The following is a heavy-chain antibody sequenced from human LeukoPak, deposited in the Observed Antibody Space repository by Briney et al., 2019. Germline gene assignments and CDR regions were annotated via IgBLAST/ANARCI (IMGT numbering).Heavy chain of an antibody. J-gene: IGHJ4*02. V-gene: IGHV3-21*01. CDR3: ARDGGIAVAGTQDY. CDR2: ISSSSSYI. Sequence: PGGSLRLSCAPSGLTLITYRLNWFRRAPGKGLEWVPSISSSSSYISYADSVKGRFTISRDNAKNSLYLQMNSLRAEDTAVYYCARDGGIAVAGTQDYWGQGTLVTVSS. CDR1: GLTLITYR. D-gene: IGHD6-19*01.